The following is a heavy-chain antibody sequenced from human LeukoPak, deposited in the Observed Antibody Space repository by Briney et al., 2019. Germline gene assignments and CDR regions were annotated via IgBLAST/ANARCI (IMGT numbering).Heavy chain of an antibody. D-gene: IGHD3-10*01. CDR1: GGTFRSYA. V-gene: IGHV1-69*13. J-gene: IGHJ4*02. CDR2: IIPIFGTP. CDR3: ARSAEVGFPLDY. Sequence: ASVKVSCKVSGGTFRSYAISWVRQAPGQGLEWMGGIIPIFGTPNYAQKFQGRVTITADESTNTAYMELSSLTSDDTAVYYCARSAEVGFPLDYWGQGSLVTVSS.